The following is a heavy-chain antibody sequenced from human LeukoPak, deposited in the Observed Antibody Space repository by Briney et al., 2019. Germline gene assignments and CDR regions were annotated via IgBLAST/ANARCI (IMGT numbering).Heavy chain of an antibody. J-gene: IGHJ4*02. Sequence: SVKVSCKASGGTFSSYAIGWGRQGPGQGLEWMGRIIPIFGTANYEQKFQGRVTITTDESTSTAYMELSSLRSEDTAVYYCARDGIAAAGTVDYWGQGTLVTVSS. CDR2: IIPIFGTA. V-gene: IGHV1-69*05. CDR3: ARDGIAAAGTVDY. D-gene: IGHD6-13*01. CDR1: GGTFSSYA.